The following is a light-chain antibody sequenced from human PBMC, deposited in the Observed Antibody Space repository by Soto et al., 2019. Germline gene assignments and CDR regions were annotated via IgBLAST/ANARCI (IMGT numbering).Light chain of an antibody. V-gene: IGKV3-20*01. CDR2: GTS. CDR1: QTINTEF. Sequence: EIVLTQSPGTLSLSPGERATFSCRTSQTINTEFLAWYQQRPGLAPRLLIHGTSNRATGIPDRFSGSGSGTDFTLPISALEPEDFAVYYCQGSGRSPLYAFGQGTKLEI. CDR3: QGSGRSPLYA. J-gene: IGKJ2*01.